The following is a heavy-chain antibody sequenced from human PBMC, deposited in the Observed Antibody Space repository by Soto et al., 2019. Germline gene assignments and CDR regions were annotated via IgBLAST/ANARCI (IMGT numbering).Heavy chain of an antibody. J-gene: IGHJ6*02. CDR1: GYTFTSYG. CDR2: ISAYNGNT. CDR3: ARADFWSGYSYYYYYGMDV. Sequence: GASVKVSCKASGYTFTSYGISWVRQAPGQGLEWMGWISAYNGNTNYAQKLQGRVTMTTDTSTSTAYMELRSLRSDDTAVYYCARADFWSGYSYYYYYGMDVWGQGTTVTVSS. V-gene: IGHV1-18*01. D-gene: IGHD3-3*01.